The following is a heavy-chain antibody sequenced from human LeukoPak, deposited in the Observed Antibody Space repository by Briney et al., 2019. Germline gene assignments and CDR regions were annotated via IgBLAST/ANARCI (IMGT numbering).Heavy chain of an antibody. Sequence: GGSLGLSCAASAFTFRSYEMNWVRQAPGKGLEWVSYISSSGSIIYYADSVKGRFTISRDNAKNSLYLQMDSLRTEDTAVYYCARDFGSEGYTSGGHAFDLWGRGTLVTVSS. V-gene: IGHV3-48*03. CDR3: ARDFGSEGYTSGGHAFDL. CDR2: ISSSGSII. D-gene: IGHD6-19*01. J-gene: IGHJ2*01. CDR1: AFTFRSYE.